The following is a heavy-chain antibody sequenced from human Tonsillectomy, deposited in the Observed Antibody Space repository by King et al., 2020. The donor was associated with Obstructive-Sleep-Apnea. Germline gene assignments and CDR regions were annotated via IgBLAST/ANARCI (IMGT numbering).Heavy chain of an antibody. J-gene: IGHJ6*02. CDR1: DFTFGDYA. D-gene: IGHD2-15*01. Sequence: EVQLVESGGGLVQPGRSLRLSCTASDFTFGDYALSWFRQAPGKGLEWVGFIRSEFYGGTTDYAPSVKGRFTISRDDSKSITYLQMNSLKTEDTAVYYCTSYCSGGSCTVFYYYAMDVRGQGTTVTVSS. CDR3: TSYCSGGSCTVFYYYAMDV. CDR2: IRSEFYGGTT. V-gene: IGHV3-49*03.